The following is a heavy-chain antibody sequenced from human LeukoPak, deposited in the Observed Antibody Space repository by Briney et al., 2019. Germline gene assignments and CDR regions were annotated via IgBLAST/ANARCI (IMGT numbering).Heavy chain of an antibody. CDR1: GFTFSSYS. D-gene: IGHD6-13*01. CDR3: ARDRGGSSQPDY. Sequence: GRSLRLSCAASGFTFSSYSMNWVRQAPGKGLEWVSSISSSSSYIYYADSVKGRFTISRDNAKNSLYLQMNSLRAEDTAVYYCARDRGGSSQPDYWGQGTLVTVSS. CDR2: ISSSSSYI. V-gene: IGHV3-21*01. J-gene: IGHJ4*02.